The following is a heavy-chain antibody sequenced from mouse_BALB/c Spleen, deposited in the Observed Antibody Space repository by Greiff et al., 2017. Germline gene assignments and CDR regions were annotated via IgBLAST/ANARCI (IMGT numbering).Heavy chain of an antibody. V-gene: IGHV1-9*01. CDR1: GYTFSSYW. D-gene: IGHD2-14*01. CDR2: ILPGSGST. CDR3: ARGGRYDKGGYFDY. J-gene: IGHJ2*01. Sequence: QVQLQQSGAELMKPGASVKISCKATGYTFSSYWIEWVKQRPGHGLEWIGEILPGSGSTNYNEKFKGKATFTADTSSNTAYMQLSSLTSEDSAVYYCARGGRYDKGGYFDYWGQGTTLTVSS.